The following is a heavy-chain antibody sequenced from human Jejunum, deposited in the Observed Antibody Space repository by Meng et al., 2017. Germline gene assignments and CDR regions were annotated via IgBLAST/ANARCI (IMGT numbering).Heavy chain of an antibody. V-gene: IGHV4-4*02. CDR2: ISRRGSA. J-gene: IGHJ4*02. D-gene: IGHD7-27*01. CDR1: GASISTTNW. CDR3: ARDPRTNWASRYFDT. Sequence: SETLSLTCTVSGASISTTNWWSWVRQSPERGLEWIGEISRRGSANYNPSLKSRVTISLDKSKNLFSLKLDSVTAADAAVYYCARDPRTNWASRYFDTWGQGTLVTGSS.